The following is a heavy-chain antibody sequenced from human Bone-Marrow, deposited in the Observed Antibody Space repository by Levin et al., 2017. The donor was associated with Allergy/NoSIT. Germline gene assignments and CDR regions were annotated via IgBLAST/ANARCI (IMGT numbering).Heavy chain of an antibody. CDR2: IYHSGST. CDR1: GGSISSSNW. V-gene: IGHV4-4*02. J-gene: IGHJ5*02. CDR3: ARFSLSYSSSWFPESWVYNWFDP. Sequence: SETLSLTCAVSGGSISSSNWWSWVRQPPGKGLEWIGEIYHSGSTNYNPSLKSRVTISVDKSKNQFSLKLSSVTAADTAVYYCARFSLSYSSSWFPESWVYNWFDPWGQGTLVTVSS. D-gene: IGHD6-13*01.